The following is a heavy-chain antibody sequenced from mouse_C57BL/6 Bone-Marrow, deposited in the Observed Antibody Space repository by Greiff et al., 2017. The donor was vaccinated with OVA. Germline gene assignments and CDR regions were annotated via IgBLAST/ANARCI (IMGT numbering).Heavy chain of an antibody. J-gene: IGHJ4*01. CDR3: ARHNSYVSYAMDY. CDR1: GFSLTSYG. Sequence: VKLMESGPGLVAPSQSLSITCTVSGFSLTSYGVHWVRQPPGKGLEWLVVIWSDGSTTYNSALKSRLSISKDNSKSQVFLKMNSLQTDDTAMYYCARHNSYVSYAMDYWGQGTSVTVSS. D-gene: IGHD1-1*01. CDR2: IWSDGST. V-gene: IGHV2-6-1*01.